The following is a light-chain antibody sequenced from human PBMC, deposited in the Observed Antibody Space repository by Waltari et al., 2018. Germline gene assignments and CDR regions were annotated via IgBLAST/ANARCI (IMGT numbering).Light chain of an antibody. V-gene: IGLV3-21*04. CDR1: NIGGYS. CDR3: QVSDSTTDLVI. CDR2: YDN. J-gene: IGLJ2*01. Sequence: SYVPTQPPSVSVAPGETSRITCGGDNIGGYSVHWYQQKPGQAPVLGLYYDNDRPSGIPERFSGSNFGNTATLTISRVEAGDEADYYCQVSDSTTDLVIFGGGTKLTVL.